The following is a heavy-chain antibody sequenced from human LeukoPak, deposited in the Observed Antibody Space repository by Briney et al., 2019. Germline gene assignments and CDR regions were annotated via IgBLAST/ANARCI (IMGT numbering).Heavy chain of an antibody. CDR2: ISYDGSNK. V-gene: IGHV3-30*18. CDR3: AKDSGQQTTWYYGMDV. J-gene: IGHJ6*02. D-gene: IGHD4-11*01. CDR1: GFTFSSYG. Sequence: GRSLRLSCAASGFTFSSYGMHWVRQAPGKGLEWVAVISYDGSNKYYADCVKGRFTISRDNSKNTLYLQMNSLRAGDTAVYYCAKDSGQQTTWYYGMDVWGQGTTVTVSS.